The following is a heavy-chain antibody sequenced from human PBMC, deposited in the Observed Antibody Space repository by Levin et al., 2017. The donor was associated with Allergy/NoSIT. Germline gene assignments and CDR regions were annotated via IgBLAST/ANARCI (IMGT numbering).Heavy chain of an antibody. CDR2: INHSGST. V-gene: IGHV4-34*01. J-gene: IGHJ4*02. CDR1: GGSFSGYY. D-gene: IGHD6-19*01. Sequence: SETLSLTCAVYGGSFSGYYWSWIRQPPGKGLEWIGEINHSGSTNYNPSLKSRVTISVDTSKNQFSLKLSSVTAADTAVYYCARDNSGSIFDYWGQGTLVTVSS. CDR3: ARDNSGSIFDY.